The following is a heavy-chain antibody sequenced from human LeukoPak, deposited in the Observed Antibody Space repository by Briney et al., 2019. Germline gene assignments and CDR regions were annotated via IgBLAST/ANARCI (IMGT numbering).Heavy chain of an antibody. CDR2: ISSGSEK. Sequence: GGSLRLSCEASGFTFSIFPMHWVRQAPGKGLEWVALISSGSEKYYADSVKGRFTISRDNSKNMLYLQMNRLRADDTAVYYCARDLELSAVYYFDSWGQGTLVIVSS. CDR3: ARDLELSAVYYFDS. V-gene: IGHV3-30*04. D-gene: IGHD3-3*01. J-gene: IGHJ4*02. CDR1: GFTFSIFP.